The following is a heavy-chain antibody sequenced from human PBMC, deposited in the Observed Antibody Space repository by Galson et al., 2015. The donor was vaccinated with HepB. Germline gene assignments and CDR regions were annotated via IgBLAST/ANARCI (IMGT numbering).Heavy chain of an antibody. CDR1: GFTFSSYA. CDR3: AKDGVEAARPGYYYYYYMDV. V-gene: IGHV3-23*01. J-gene: IGHJ6*03. CDR2: ISGSGGST. Sequence: SLRLSCAASGFTFSSYAMSWVRQAPGKGLEWVSAISGSGGSTYYADSVKGRFTISRDNSKNTLYLQMNSLRAEDTAVYYCAKDGVEAARPGYYYYYYMDVWGKGTTVTVSS. D-gene: IGHD6-6*01.